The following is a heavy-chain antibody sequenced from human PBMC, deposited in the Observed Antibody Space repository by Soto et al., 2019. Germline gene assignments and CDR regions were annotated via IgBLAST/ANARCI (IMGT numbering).Heavy chain of an antibody. CDR1: GFNFGSYG. CDR2: LTASGLNT. J-gene: IGHJ6*02. D-gene: IGHD2-8*01. V-gene: IGHV3-23*01. Sequence: EVQLLESGGGLVQPGGSLRLSCSASGFNFGSYGMSWVRQAPGKGLEWVSGLTASGLNTYYTDSVKGRFTISRDHSRNTVYLQMSGLRVEDTAVFHCAKGLGNAKEFWGQGSTVTVSS. CDR3: AKGLGNAKEF.